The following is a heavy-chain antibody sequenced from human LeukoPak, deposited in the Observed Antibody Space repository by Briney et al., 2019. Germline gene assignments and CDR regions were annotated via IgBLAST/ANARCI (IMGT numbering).Heavy chain of an antibody. V-gene: IGHV1-24*01. CDR3: ATPQAHDILTGLYAFDI. CDR1: GYTLTELS. Sequence: ASVKVSCKVSGYTLTELSMHWVRQAPGKGLEWMGGFDPEDGETIYAQKFQGRVTMTEDTSTDTAYMELSSLRSEDTAVYYCATPQAHDILTGLYAFDIWGQGTMVTVSS. D-gene: IGHD3-9*01. CDR2: FDPEDGET. J-gene: IGHJ3*02.